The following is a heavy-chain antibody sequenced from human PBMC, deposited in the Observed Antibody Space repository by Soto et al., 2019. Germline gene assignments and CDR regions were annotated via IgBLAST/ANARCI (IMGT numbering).Heavy chain of an antibody. Sequence: SETLSLTCTVSGGSISSYYWSWIRQPPGKGLEWIGFIFYSGSTSYNPSLKSRVTISVDTSKNQFSLKPSSVTAADTAVYYCARRIVVVITGTFHDAFDIWGQGTMVTVSS. CDR1: GGSISSYY. CDR2: IFYSGST. J-gene: IGHJ3*02. V-gene: IGHV4-59*01. D-gene: IGHD3-22*01. CDR3: ARRIVVVITGTFHDAFDI.